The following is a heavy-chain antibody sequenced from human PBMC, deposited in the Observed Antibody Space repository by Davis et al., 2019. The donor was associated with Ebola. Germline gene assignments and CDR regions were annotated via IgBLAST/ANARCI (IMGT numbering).Heavy chain of an antibody. CDR3: ARLNYYDSSGYFYFDY. V-gene: IGHV4-30-4*07. J-gene: IGHJ4*02. Sequence: SETLSLTCAVSGGSISSGGYSWSWIRQPPGKRLEWTGFVYSSGSTYYNPSLESRLTMSVDTSKNQFSLKLRSVTAADTAVYYCARLNYYDSSGYFYFDYWGQGTLVTVSS. CDR2: VYSSGST. CDR1: GGSISSGGYS. D-gene: IGHD3-22*01.